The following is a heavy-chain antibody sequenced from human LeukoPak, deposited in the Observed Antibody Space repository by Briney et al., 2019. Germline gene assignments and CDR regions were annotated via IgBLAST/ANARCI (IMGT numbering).Heavy chain of an antibody. V-gene: IGHV1-46*01. D-gene: IGHD3-22*01. J-gene: IGHJ4*02. CDR1: GYTFTSYY. Sequence: ASVKVSCKASGYTFTSYYMHWVRQAPGQGLEWMGIINPSGGSTSYAQKFQGRVTMTRDMSTSTVYMELSSLRSEDTAVYYCARVVSDDSSGYYYFDYWGQGTLVTVSS. CDR3: ARVVSDDSSGYYYFDY. CDR2: INPSGGST.